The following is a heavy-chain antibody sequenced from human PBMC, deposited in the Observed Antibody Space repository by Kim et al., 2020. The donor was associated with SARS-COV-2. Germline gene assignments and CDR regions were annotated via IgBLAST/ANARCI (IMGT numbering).Heavy chain of an antibody. CDR2: ISYDGSNK. D-gene: IGHD6-19*01. V-gene: IGHV3-30*04. J-gene: IGHJ6*02. CDR1: GFTFSSYA. CDR3: ARELIGQWRATLVGMDV. Sequence: GGSLRLSCAASGFTFSSYAMHWVRQAPGKGLEWVAVISYDGSNKYYADSVKGRFTISRDNSKNTLYLQMNSLRAEDTAVYYCARELIGQWRATLVGMDVWGQGTTVTVSS.